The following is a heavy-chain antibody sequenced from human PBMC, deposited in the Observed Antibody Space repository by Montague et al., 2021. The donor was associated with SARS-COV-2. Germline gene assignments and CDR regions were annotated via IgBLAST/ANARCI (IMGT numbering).Heavy chain of an antibody. CDR3: ARRGRKLLPVATTIGGFDI. CDR2: IYDSGST. V-gene: IGHV4-39*02. D-gene: IGHD1-26*01. Sequence: SETLSLTCTVSGGSINSSNYYWDWIRRPPGKGLEWIGSIYDSGSTYYXPSLKSRVTISVDTSKNHFSLKLSSVTAADTAVYYCARRGRKLLPVATTIGGFDIWGQGTMVTVSS. J-gene: IGHJ3*02. CDR1: GGSINSSNYY.